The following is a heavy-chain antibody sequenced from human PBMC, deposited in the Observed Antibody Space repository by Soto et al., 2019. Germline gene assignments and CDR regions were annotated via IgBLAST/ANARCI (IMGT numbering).Heavy chain of an antibody. CDR3: VRDLHEPLPADVLQVAN. Sequence: EVQLVESGGDLVQPGGSLRLSCAASGFTFSSYEMHWVRQAPGKGLEWISYISSTGSGTHYEDSVKGRFTISRDNARNSLSLQMNSLRAEDTAIYYCVRDLHEPLPADVLQVANWGQGTQVTVSS. V-gene: IGHV3-48*03. CDR2: ISSTGSGT. CDR1: GFTFSSYE. D-gene: IGHD1-1*01. J-gene: IGHJ4*02.